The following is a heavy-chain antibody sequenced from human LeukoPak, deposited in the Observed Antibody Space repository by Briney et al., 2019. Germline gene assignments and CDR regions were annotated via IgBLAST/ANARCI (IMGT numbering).Heavy chain of an antibody. CDR2: ISGSGGDT. Sequence: PGGSLRPSCAASGFTFSSYAMSWVRQAPEKGLEWVSGISGSGGDTYYADSVKGRFTISRDNSKSTLYLQMNSLRAEDTAVYYCAKDGRASRPYFYYGMDVWGQGTTITVSS. J-gene: IGHJ6*02. CDR1: GFTFSSYA. CDR3: AKDGRASRPYFYYGMDV. V-gene: IGHV3-23*01. D-gene: IGHD6-6*01.